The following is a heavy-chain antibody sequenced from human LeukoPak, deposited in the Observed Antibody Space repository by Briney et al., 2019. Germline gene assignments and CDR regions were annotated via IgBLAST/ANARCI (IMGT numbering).Heavy chain of an antibody. CDR1: GFTFSSYS. J-gene: IGHJ3*02. V-gene: IGHV3-48*04. CDR2: ISSSSSTI. D-gene: IGHD1-1*01. CDR3: ARGGLLDAFDI. Sequence: GGSLRLSCSASGFTFSSYSMNWVRQAPGKGLEWVSYISSSSSTIYYADSVKGRFTISRDNAKNSLFLQMNSLRAEGTAVYYCARGGLLDAFDIWGQGAMVTVSS.